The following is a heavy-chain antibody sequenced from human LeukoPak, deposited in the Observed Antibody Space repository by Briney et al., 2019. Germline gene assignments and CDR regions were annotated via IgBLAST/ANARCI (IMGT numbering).Heavy chain of an antibody. CDR1: GGSISGYY. J-gene: IGHJ6*02. CDR3: ARDDLVYSVHHGMDV. CDR2: IYTSESI. Sequence: SETLSLTCTVSGGSISGYYWSWIRQPAGKGLEWIGRIYTSESINYNPTLKSRVTMSVDTSKNQISLRLSSVTAADTAVYFCARDDLVYSVHHGMDVWGRGITVTVSS. V-gene: IGHV4-4*07. D-gene: IGHD2-15*01.